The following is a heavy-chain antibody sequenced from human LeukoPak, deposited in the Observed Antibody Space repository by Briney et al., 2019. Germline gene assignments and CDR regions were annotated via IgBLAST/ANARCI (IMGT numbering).Heavy chain of an antibody. CDR2: ISSSSSYI. D-gene: IGHD2/OR15-2a*01. Sequence: GGSLRLSCAASGFTFSSYSMNWVRQAAGKGPEWVSSISSSSSYIYYADSVKGRFTITRGNAKNSLYLQMNSLRAEYTAVYYCARRQSMGSDSFDIWGRGTMVTVSS. J-gene: IGHJ3*02. V-gene: IGHV3-21*01. CDR1: GFTFSSYS. CDR3: ARRQSMGSDSFDI.